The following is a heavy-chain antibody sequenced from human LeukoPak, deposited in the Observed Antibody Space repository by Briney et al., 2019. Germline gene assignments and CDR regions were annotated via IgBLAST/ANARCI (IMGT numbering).Heavy chain of an antibody. CDR3: ARGGYGDQYYYYGMDV. CDR1: GYRFTSYW. V-gene: IGHV5-51*01. CDR2: IYPGDSDT. D-gene: IGHD4-17*01. Sequence: GESLKISCKGSGYRFTSYWIGWVRQMPGKGLEWMGIIYPGDSDTRYSPSFQGQVTISADKSISTAYLQWSSLKASDTAMYYCARGGYGDQYYYYGMDVWGQGTTVTVSS. J-gene: IGHJ6*02.